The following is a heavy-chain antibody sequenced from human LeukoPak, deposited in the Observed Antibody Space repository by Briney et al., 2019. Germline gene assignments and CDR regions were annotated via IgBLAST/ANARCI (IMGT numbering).Heavy chain of an antibody. CDR3: AGDHGGVGYYFDY. CDR2: ISSSSSTI. CDR1: GFTFSSYS. J-gene: IGHJ4*02. D-gene: IGHD3-16*01. V-gene: IGHV3-48*02. Sequence: PGGSLRLSCAVSGFTFSSYSMNWVRQAPGTGLERVSYISSSSSTIYYADSVKGRFTISRDNAKNSLYLQMNSLRDEDTAVYYCAGDHGGVGYYFDYWGQGTLVTVSS.